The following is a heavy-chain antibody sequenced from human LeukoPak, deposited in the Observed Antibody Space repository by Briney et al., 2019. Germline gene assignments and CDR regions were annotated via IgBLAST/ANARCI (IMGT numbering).Heavy chain of an antibody. Sequence: SCKASGGTFSSYAMSWVRQAPGKGLEWVSAISGSGGSTYYADSVKGRFTISRDNSKNTLYLQMNSLRAEDTAVYYCAKPIGREGYFDYWGQGTLVTVSS. CDR2: ISGSGGST. D-gene: IGHD1-26*01. CDR1: GGTFSSYA. CDR3: AKPIGREGYFDY. V-gene: IGHV3-23*01. J-gene: IGHJ4*02.